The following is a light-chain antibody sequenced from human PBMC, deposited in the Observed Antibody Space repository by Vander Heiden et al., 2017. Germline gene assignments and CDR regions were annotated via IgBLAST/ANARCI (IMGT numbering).Light chain of an antibody. J-gene: IGKJ4*01. CDR1: QDISNY. Sequence: DIQMTQSPSSLSASVGDRVTITCQASQDISNYLNWYQQKPGKAPKLLIYGASNLETGVPSRFSGSGSGTDFTFTISSLQPEDIATYYCQQYDNLSFTFGEGTKVEIK. CDR3: QQYDNLSFT. CDR2: GAS. V-gene: IGKV1-33*01.